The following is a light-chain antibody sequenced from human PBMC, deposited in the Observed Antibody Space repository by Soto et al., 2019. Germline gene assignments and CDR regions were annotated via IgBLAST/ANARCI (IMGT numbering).Light chain of an antibody. CDR3: RQYNNWWR. J-gene: IGKJ1*01. Sequence: EIVMTQSPATLYVSPEERAALSCGASQSVSTNLAWYHQKPGQAPRLLSYGASTRATGITARFSASGSGTELTLTISSRQSEDYAVYYCRQYNNWWRFGEGTKVEIK. CDR2: GAS. V-gene: IGKV3D-15*01. CDR1: QSVSTN.